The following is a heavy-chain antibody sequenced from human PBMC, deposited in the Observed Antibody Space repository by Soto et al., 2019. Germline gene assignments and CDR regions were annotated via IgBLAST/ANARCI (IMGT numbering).Heavy chain of an antibody. Sequence: SETLSLTCTVCGGSISSYYWSWIRQPPGKGLEWIGYIYYSGSTNYNPSLKSRVTISVDTSKNQFSLKLSSVTAADTAVYYCARRGVIAVAGSYYYYGMDVWGQGTTVTVSS. V-gene: IGHV4-59*01. J-gene: IGHJ6*02. CDR1: GGSISSYY. CDR3: ARRGVIAVAGSYYYYGMDV. CDR2: IYYSGST. D-gene: IGHD6-19*01.